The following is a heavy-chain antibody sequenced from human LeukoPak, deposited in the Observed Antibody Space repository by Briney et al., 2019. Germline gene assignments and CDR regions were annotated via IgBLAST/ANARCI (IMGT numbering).Heavy chain of an antibody. CDR2: IYYSGST. V-gene: IGHV4-30-4*08. D-gene: IGHD3-3*01. CDR1: GGSISSGDYY. Sequence: SQTLSLTCTVSGGSISSGDYYWSWIRQPPGKGLEWIGYIYYSGSTYCNPSLKSRVTISVDTSKNQFSLKLSSVTAADTAVYYCARAPHGGFWSGYTPLYYYYYMDVWGKGTTVTVSS. CDR3: ARAPHGGFWSGYTPLYYYYYMDV. J-gene: IGHJ6*03.